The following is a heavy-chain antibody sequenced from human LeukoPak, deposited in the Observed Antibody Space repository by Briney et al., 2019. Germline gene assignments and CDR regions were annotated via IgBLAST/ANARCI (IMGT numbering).Heavy chain of an antibody. CDR1: GFTFSSSW. J-gene: IGHJ4*02. D-gene: IGHD6-19*01. Sequence: GGSLRLSCAASGFTFSSSWMSWVRQAPGKGLEWVANIKQDGSEKYYVDSVKGRFTISRDNAKNSLYLQMNSLRAEDTAVYYCARDRAVAGTNRDYFDYWGQGTLVTVSS. V-gene: IGHV3-7*01. CDR3: ARDRAVAGTNRDYFDY. CDR2: IKQDGSEK.